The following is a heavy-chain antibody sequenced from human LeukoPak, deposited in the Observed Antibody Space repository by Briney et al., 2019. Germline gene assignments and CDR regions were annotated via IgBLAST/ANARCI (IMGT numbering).Heavy chain of an antibody. J-gene: IGHJ6*02. V-gene: IGHV3-30-3*01. D-gene: IGHD2-2*01. CDR1: GYTFSSYA. CDR3: ARDLGFVVVPAAIYYGMDV. CDR2: ISYDGSNK. Sequence: PGRSLRLSCAASGYTFSSYAMHWVRQAPGKGLEWVAVISYDGSNKYYADSVKGRFTISRDNSKNTLYLQMNSLRAEDTAVYYCARDLGFVVVPAAIYYGMDVWGQGTTVTVSS.